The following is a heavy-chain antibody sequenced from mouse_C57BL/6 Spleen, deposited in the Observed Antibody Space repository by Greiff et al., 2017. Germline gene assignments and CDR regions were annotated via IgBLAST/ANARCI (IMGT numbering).Heavy chain of an antibody. CDR3: ATYITTVVATRTY. D-gene: IGHD1-1*01. CDR2: IYPGDGDT. V-gene: IGHV1-82*01. Sequence: QVQLKESGPELVKPGASVKISCKASGYAFSSSWMNWVKQRPGKGLEWIGRIYPGDGDTNYNGKFKGKATLTADKSSSTAYMQLSSLTSEDSAVYFCATYITTVVATRTYWGQGTTLTVSS. CDR1: GYAFSSSW. J-gene: IGHJ2*01.